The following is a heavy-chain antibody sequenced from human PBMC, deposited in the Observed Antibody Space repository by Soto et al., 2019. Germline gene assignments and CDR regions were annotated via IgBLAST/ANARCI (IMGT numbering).Heavy chain of an antibody. D-gene: IGHD3-22*01. CDR3: ARAGKYYYDSSGYYSSFDY. J-gene: IGHJ4*02. Sequence: QVQLVQSGVEVKKPGASVKVSCKASGYTFTSYGISWVRQAPGQGLEWMGWISAYNGNTNYAQKLQGRVTMTTDTSTSTAHMELRSLRSDDTAVYYCARAGKYYYDSSGYYSSFDYWGQGTLVTVSS. V-gene: IGHV1-18*04. CDR2: ISAYNGNT. CDR1: GYTFTSYG.